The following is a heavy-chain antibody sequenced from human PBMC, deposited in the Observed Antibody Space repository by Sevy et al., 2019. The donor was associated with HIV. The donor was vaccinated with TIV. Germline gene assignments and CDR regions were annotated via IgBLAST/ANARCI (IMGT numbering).Heavy chain of an antibody. CDR2: ISHSGST. CDR1: GGSFSGYY. Sequence: SETLSLTCAVYGGSFSGYYWSWIRQPPGKGLEWIGEISHSGSTNYNPSLKSRVTISVDTSKNQFSLKLSSVTAADTAVYYCARDGSGSYYLYYYGMDVWGHGTTVTVSS. CDR3: ARDGSGSYYLYYYGMDV. J-gene: IGHJ6*02. V-gene: IGHV4-34*01. D-gene: IGHD3-10*01.